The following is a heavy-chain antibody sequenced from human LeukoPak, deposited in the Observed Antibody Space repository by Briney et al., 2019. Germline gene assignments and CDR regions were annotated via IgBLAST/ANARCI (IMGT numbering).Heavy chain of an antibody. J-gene: IGHJ4*02. D-gene: IGHD2-15*01. V-gene: IGHV3-11*01. Sequence: GGALRLSCAASGFTFSDYYMSWIRQAPGKGREWVSYINSSGSTIYYADSVKGRFTISMDNAKNSLYLQMNSLRAEDTAVYYCARGYPVVVVAAQFDYWGQGTLVTVSS. CDR2: INSSGSTI. CDR1: GFTFSDYY. CDR3: ARGYPVVVVAAQFDY.